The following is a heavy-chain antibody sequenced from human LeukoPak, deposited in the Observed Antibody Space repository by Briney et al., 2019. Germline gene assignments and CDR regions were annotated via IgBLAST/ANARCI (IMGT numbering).Heavy chain of an antibody. CDR3: AIPDHNPLGY. CDR1: GFTFSSYE. Sequence: QPGGSLRLSCAASGFTFSSYEMNWVRQAPGKGLEWVAVISYDGSNKYYADSVKGRFTISRDNSKNTLYLQMNSLRAEDTAVYYCAIPDHNPLGYWGQGTLVTVSS. V-gene: IGHV3-30-3*01. J-gene: IGHJ4*02. D-gene: IGHD1-14*01. CDR2: ISYDGSNK.